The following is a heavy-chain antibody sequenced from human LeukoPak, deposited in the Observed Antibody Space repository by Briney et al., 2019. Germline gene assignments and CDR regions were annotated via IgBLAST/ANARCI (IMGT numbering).Heavy chain of an antibody. J-gene: IGHJ6*02. CDR2: LSGSGGST. Sequence: GGSLRLSCAASGFAFSTSAVSWVRQAPGKGLEWVSALSGSGGSTFYGDSVKGRFTISRDNSKNTLYLQMNSLRAEDTAVYYCAKAYGYSSSWTSNYYFYGLDVWGQGTTVTVSS. CDR3: AKAYGYSSSWTSNYYFYGLDV. CDR1: GFAFSTSA. V-gene: IGHV3-23*01. D-gene: IGHD6-13*01.